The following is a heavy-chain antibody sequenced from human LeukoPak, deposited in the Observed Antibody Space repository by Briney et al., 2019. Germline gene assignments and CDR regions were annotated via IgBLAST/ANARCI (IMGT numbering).Heavy chain of an antibody. CDR1: GFTFSSYW. CDR3: ARLALLWFGESYYYYYYYYMDV. J-gene: IGHJ6*03. Sequence: PGGSLRLSCAASGFTFSSYWMHWVRQAPGKGLVWVSRINTDGSSASYADSVKGRFTISRDNAKNTLYLQMNSLRAEDTAVYYCARLALLWFGESYYYYYYYYMDVWGKGTTVTVSS. D-gene: IGHD3-10*01. CDR2: INTDGSSA. V-gene: IGHV3-74*01.